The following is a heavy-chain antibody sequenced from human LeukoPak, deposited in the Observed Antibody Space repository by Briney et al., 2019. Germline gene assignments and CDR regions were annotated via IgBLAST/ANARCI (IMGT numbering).Heavy chain of an antibody. Sequence: GGSLRLSCAASGLRFSGHYMSWIRQAPGKGLEWISYISSTITTIYYADSVNGRFTISRDNAKNSLYLQMSSLRAEDTAVYYCARGDCSATSCYYFDNWGQGTLVTVSS. CDR2: ISSTITTI. J-gene: IGHJ4*02. CDR3: ARGDCSATSCYYFDN. CDR1: GLRFSGHY. V-gene: IGHV3-11*04. D-gene: IGHD2-15*01.